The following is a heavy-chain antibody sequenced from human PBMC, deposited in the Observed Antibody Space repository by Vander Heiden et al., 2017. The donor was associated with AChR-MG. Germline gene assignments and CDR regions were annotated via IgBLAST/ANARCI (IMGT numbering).Heavy chain of an antibody. CDR2: INPHSGDS. CDR3: ARDLREIRYSDWLVWDV. CDR1: GYNFNGYF. Sequence: QVQLVQSGAEVKKPGASVKVSCKASGYNFNGYFMHWVRQAAGEGLEWMGWINPHSGDSKYAQKFQGRVTMTRATSISTAYMELNSLSSDDTAVYYCARDLREIRYSDWLVWDVWGQGTTVTVSS. J-gene: IGHJ6*02. D-gene: IGHD3-9*01. V-gene: IGHV1-2*02.